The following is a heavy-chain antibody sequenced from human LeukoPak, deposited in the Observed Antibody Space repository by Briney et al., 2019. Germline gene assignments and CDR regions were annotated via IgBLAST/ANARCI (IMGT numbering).Heavy chain of an antibody. CDR1: GGSISSYY. J-gene: IGHJ4*02. Sequence: SETLSLTRTVSGGSISSYYWSWIRQPPGKGLEWIGYIYYSGSTNYNPSLKSRVTISVDTSKNQFSLKLSSVTAADTAVYYCASGPYSSSWTYWGQGTLVTVSS. CDR2: IYYSGST. D-gene: IGHD6-13*01. V-gene: IGHV4-59*01. CDR3: ASGPYSSSWTY.